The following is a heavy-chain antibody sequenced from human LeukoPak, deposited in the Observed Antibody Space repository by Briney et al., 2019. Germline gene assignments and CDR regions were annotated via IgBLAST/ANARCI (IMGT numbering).Heavy chain of an antibody. Sequence: QPGGSLRLSCAASGFTLSSYAMSWVRQAPGKGLEWVSAISGSGGSTYYADSVKGRFTISRDNSKNTLYLQMNSLRAEDTAVYYCAKDGIVSYYYGSGTEIFFDYWGQGTLVTVSS. CDR3: AKDGIVSYYYGSGTEIFFDY. CDR1: GFTLSSYA. J-gene: IGHJ4*02. V-gene: IGHV3-23*01. D-gene: IGHD3-10*01. CDR2: ISGSGGST.